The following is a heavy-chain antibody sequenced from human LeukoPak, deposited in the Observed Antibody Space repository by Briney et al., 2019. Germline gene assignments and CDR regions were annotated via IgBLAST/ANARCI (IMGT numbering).Heavy chain of an antibody. CDR2: IYSSGST. CDR1: SGSINSYY. CDR3: ARPISYDSSGYYNDAFDI. Sequence: PSETLSLTCTVSSGSINSYYWNWIRQPPGKGLEWIGRIYSSGSTNYSPSLKSRVTISVDTSKNQFSLKLSSVTAADTAVYYCARPISYDSSGYYNDAFDIWGQGTMVTVSS. J-gene: IGHJ3*02. V-gene: IGHV4-59*01. D-gene: IGHD3-22*01.